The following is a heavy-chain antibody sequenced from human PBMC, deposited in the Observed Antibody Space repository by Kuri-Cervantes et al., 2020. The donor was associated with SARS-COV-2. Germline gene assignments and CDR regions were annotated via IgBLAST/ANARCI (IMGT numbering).Heavy chain of an antibody. Sequence: ASVKVSCKASGGTFSSYAISWVRQAPGQGLEWMGWTSAYNGKTEYEQKFQGRVTMTTDTSTSTAYMELRSLRSDDTAVYYCAIYGSGSTFSWGQGTMVTVSS. D-gene: IGHD3-10*01. V-gene: IGHV1-18*01. CDR1: GGTFSSYA. J-gene: IGHJ3*01. CDR2: TSAYNGKT. CDR3: AIYGSGSTFS.